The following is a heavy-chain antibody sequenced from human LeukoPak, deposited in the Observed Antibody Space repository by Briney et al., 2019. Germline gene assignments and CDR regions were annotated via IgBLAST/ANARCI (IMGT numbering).Heavy chain of an antibody. CDR1: GGSISSSGNY. J-gene: IGHJ4*02. CDR3: ARSDGSGSYPAHLFDY. Sequence: SGTLSLTCTVSGGSISSSGNYWGWIGQPPGKGLEWIGGIYYRGSTYYNSSLKSRVTISVDTSKNQFSLKLSSVTAADTAVYYCARSDGSGSYPAHLFDYWGQGTLVTVSS. V-gene: IGHV4-39*01. CDR2: IYYRGST. D-gene: IGHD3-10*01.